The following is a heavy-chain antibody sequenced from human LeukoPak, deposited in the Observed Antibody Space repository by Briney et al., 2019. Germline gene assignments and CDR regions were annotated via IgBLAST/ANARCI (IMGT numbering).Heavy chain of an antibody. CDR3: ARHLRYFGSGLI. CDR1: GGSFSGYY. CDR2: INHSGST. Sequence: SETLSLTCAVYGGSFSGYYWSWIRQPPGKGLEWIGEINHSGSTNYNPSLKSRATISVDTSKNQISLKLTSVTAADTAVYYCARHLRYFGSGLIWGQGTLVTVSS. V-gene: IGHV4-34*01. D-gene: IGHD3-10*01. J-gene: IGHJ4*02.